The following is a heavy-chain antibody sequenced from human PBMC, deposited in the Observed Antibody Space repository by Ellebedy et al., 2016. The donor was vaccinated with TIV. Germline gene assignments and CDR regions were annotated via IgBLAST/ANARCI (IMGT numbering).Heavy chain of an antibody. J-gene: IGHJ6*02. Sequence: GESLKISCAASGFTVSSTYMNWVRQAPGKGVEWVSVIYSDGSTYSANAVKGRFTFSRDISKNTLYLQMDSLRVEDTAVYYCARDPLTVTPEGVYYYGLDVWGQGTTVTVSS. CDR1: GFTVSSTY. CDR3: ARDPLTVTPEGVYYYGLDV. D-gene: IGHD3-16*01. CDR2: IYSDGST. V-gene: IGHV3-66*01.